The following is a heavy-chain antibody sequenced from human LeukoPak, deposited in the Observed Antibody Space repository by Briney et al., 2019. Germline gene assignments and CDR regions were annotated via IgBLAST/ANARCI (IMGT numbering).Heavy chain of an antibody. J-gene: IGHJ4*02. V-gene: IGHV7-4-1*02. CDR2: INTNTGNP. D-gene: IGHD3-10*01. CDR1: GGTFSSYA. Sequence: GASVKVSCKASGGTFSSYAMNWVRQAPGQGLEWMGWINTNTGNPTYAQGFTGRFVFSLDTSVSTAYLQISSLKAEDTAVYYCAREADYYGSGSLMGPNNSDYWGQGTLVTVSS. CDR3: AREADYYGSGSLMGPNNSDY.